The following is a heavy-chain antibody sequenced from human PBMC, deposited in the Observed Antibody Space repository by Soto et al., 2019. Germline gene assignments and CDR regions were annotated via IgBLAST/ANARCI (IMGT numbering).Heavy chain of an antibody. CDR2: IYYSGST. CDR1: GGSISSYY. J-gene: IGHJ4*02. CDR3: ARRAVAASYPFDY. D-gene: IGHD6-19*01. Sequence: SETLSLTCTVSGGSISSYYGSWIRQPPGKGLEWIGYIYYSGSTNYNPSLKSRVTISVDTSKNQFSLKLSSVTAADTAVYYCARRAVAASYPFDYWGQGTLVTVSS. V-gene: IGHV4-59*01.